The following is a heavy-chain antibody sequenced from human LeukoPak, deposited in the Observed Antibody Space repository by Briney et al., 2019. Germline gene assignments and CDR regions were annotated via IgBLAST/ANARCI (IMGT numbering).Heavy chain of an antibody. CDR1: GGSIYSSSYY. J-gene: IGHJ4*02. CDR2: IYYSGST. Sequence: SETLSLTCTVSGGSIYSSSYYWGWIRQSPGKGLGWIGSIYYSGSTYYNPSLKSRVTISVDTSKNQFSLKVSSVTAADTAVYYCARPLSTGWYPSDYWGQGTLVTVSS. D-gene: IGHD6-19*01. V-gene: IGHV4-39*01. CDR3: ARPLSTGWYPSDY.